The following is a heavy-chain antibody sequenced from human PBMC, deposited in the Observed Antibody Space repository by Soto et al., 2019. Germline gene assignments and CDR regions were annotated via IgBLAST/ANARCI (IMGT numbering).Heavy chain of an antibody. CDR2: ISSSSFTL. CDR3: ARYYGSGSYYDDY. J-gene: IGHJ4*02. Sequence: GGSLRLSCAASGFIFGSYTMNWVRQAPGKGLEWVSSISSSSFTLYYADSVKGRFSISRDNAKNSLYLQMNSLRDEDTAVYYCARYYGSGSYYDDYWGQGTLVTVSS. V-gene: IGHV3-48*02. D-gene: IGHD3-10*01. CDR1: GFIFGSYT.